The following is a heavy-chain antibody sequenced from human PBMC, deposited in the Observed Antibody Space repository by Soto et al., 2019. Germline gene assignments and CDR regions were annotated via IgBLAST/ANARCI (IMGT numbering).Heavy chain of an antibody. Sequence: GGSLRLSCAASGFTFSSYSMNWVRQAPGKGLEWVSSISSSSSYIYYADSVKGRFTISRDNAKNSLYLQMNSLRAEDTAVYYCARDLCGGDCYSYYYYGMDVWGQGTTVTVS. CDR2: ISSSSSYI. V-gene: IGHV3-21*01. CDR3: ARDLCGGDCYSYYYYGMDV. J-gene: IGHJ6*02. CDR1: GFTFSSYS. D-gene: IGHD2-21*02.